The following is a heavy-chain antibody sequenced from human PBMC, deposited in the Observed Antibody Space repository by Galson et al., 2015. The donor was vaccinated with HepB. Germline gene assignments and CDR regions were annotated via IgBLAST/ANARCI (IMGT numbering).Heavy chain of an antibody. CDR3: ARGLAPPHPPSFDN. J-gene: IGHJ4*02. CDR2: INPKSGAP. CDR1: GYSFTGYY. Sequence: SVKVSCKASGYSFTGYYLHWLRQAPGQGLEWMGWINPKSGAPDYSQKFQDRVTMTRDTSISTVYMDLSSLTSDDTAVYFCARGLAPPHPPSFDNWGQGTLVTVSS. V-gene: IGHV1-2*02.